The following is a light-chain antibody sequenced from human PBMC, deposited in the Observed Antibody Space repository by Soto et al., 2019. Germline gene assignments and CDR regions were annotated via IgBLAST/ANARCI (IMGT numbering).Light chain of an antibody. Sequence: EIVMTQSPATLSVSPGERVTLSCRASQSVSSNLAWYQQKPGQAPRLLIYGASTRATGIPARFSGSGSGTDFTLTISSLQSEDFAVYYCQQYNNWTWTFGQGTKVAIK. V-gene: IGKV3-15*01. CDR2: GAS. CDR3: QQYNNWTWT. J-gene: IGKJ1*01. CDR1: QSVSSN.